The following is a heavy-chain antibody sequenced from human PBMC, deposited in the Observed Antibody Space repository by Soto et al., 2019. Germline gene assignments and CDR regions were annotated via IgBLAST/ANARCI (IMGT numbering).Heavy chain of an antibody. Sequence: SVKVSCKASGGTFSTHAIIWVRQAPGHGLEWMGGIIPISGTTYYTQKFQGRVTITADEPASTAFMELSSLKSEDTAVFYCARGYCSGGNCYSGMDVWGQGTMVTVSS. CDR2: IIPISGTT. D-gene: IGHD2-15*01. J-gene: IGHJ6*02. CDR1: GGTFSTHA. V-gene: IGHV1-69*13. CDR3: ARGYCSGGNCYSGMDV.